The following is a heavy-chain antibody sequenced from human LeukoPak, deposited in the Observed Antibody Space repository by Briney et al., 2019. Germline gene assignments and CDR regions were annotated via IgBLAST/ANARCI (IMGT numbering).Heavy chain of an antibody. J-gene: IGHJ4*02. CDR1: GFIFSNYD. CDR3: AKGRWIYGDYPTPYY. Sequence: GGSLRLSCAASGFIFSNYDIHWVRQAPGKGLEWVAVISNDGNNKYYADSVKGRFTISRDNSKNTLYLQMNSLKPDDTAVYYCAKGRWIYGDYPTPYYWGQGTLVTVSS. D-gene: IGHD4-17*01. V-gene: IGHV3-30*18. CDR2: ISNDGNNK.